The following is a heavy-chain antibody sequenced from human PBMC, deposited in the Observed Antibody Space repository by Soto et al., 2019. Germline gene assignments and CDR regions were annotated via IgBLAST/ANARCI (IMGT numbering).Heavy chain of an antibody. V-gene: IGHV1-69*13. CDR1: GGTFSSCG. CDR3: ARRGAGVLSNFDF. D-gene: IGHD3-10*01. CDR2: IIPIFGTA. J-gene: IGHJ4*02. Sequence: SVKVSCKASGGTFSSCGISWVRQAPGQGLEWMGGIIPIFGTANYAQKFQGRVTITADESTSTAYMELSSLRSEDTAVYYCARRGAGVLSNFDFWGQGTMVTVSS.